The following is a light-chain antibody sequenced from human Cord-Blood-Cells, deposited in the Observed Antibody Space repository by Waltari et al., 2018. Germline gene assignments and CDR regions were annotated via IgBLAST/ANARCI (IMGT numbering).Light chain of an antibody. V-gene: IGKV3-15*01. Sequence: EIVMTQSPATLSVSPGERATLSCRASQSVSSNSAWYQQKPGQAPRLLIYGASTRATGIPARFSGSGSGTEFTLTISSLQSEDFAVYYCQRYNNWLTFGGGTKVEIK. J-gene: IGKJ4*01. CDR1: QSVSSN. CDR2: GAS. CDR3: QRYNNWLT.